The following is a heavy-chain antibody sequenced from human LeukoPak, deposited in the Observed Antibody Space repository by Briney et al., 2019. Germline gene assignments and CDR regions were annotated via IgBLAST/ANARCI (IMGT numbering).Heavy chain of an antibody. CDR2: ISGPGYPI. J-gene: IGHJ4*02. Sequence: PGGSLRLSCQASGVTFSDYYMSWIRQAPGKGLEWIAYISGPGYPIYHADSVKGRFTISRDNAERSLYFQMNSLRVEDTAVYYCASVVGASLTIRFDLWGPGTLVTVSS. CDR1: GVTFSDYY. D-gene: IGHD2-15*01. CDR3: ASVVGASLTIRFDL. V-gene: IGHV3-11*01.